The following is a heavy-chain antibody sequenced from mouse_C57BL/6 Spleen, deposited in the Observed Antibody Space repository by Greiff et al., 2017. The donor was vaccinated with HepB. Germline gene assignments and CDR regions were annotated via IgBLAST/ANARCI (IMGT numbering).Heavy chain of an antibody. CDR2: IWRGGST. Sequence: QVQLQQSGPGLVQPSQSLSITCTVSGFSLTSYGVHWVRQSPGKGLEWLGVIWRGGSTDYNAAFMSRLSITKDNSKGQVFFKMNSLQADDTAIYYCATKPLYGPPEFAYWGQGTLVTVSA. J-gene: IGHJ3*01. CDR3: ATKPLYGPPEFAY. D-gene: IGHD1-1*02. CDR1: GFSLTSYG. V-gene: IGHV2-5*01.